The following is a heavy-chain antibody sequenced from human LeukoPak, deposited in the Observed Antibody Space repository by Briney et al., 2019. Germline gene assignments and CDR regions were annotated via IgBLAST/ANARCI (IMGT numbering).Heavy chain of an antibody. CDR1: GGSISSSSYY. V-gene: IGHV4-39*02. Sequence: SETLSLTCTVSGGSISSSSYYWGWIRQPPGKGLEWIGSIYYSGSTYYNPSLKSRVTISVDTSKNQFSLKLSSVTAADTAVYYCARDLELLKGATPSSHVDAFDIWGQGTMVTVSS. CDR2: IYYSGST. J-gene: IGHJ3*02. CDR3: ARDLELLKGATPSSHVDAFDI. D-gene: IGHD1-26*01.